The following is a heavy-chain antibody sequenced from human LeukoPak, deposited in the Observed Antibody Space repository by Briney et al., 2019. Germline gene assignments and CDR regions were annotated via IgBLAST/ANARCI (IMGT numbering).Heavy chain of an antibody. J-gene: IGHJ4*02. V-gene: IGHV3-11*01. CDR3: ARVFSVAGHLDY. CDR2: ISSSGSTI. D-gene: IGHD6-19*01. CDR1: GGSFSGYY. Sequence: LSLTCAVYGGSFSGYYMSWIRQAPGKGLEWVSYISSSGSTIYYADSVKGRFTISRDNAKNSLYLQMNSLRAEDTAVYYCARVFSVAGHLDYWGQGTLVTVSS.